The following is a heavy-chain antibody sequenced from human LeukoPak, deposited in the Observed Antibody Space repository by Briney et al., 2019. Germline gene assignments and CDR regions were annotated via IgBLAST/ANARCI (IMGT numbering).Heavy chain of an antibody. CDR1: GGSLSDYY. CDR2: INHSGST. D-gene: IGHD3-3*01. V-gene: IGHV4-34*01. CDR3: ARGFKIFPVYYYMDV. J-gene: IGHJ6*03. Sequence: SETLSLTGAVYGGSLSDYYWSWIRQPPGKGLEWIGEINHSGSTNYNPSLKSRVTISVDTSKNQFSLKLSSVTAADTAVYYCARGFKIFPVYYYMDVWGKGTTVTVSS.